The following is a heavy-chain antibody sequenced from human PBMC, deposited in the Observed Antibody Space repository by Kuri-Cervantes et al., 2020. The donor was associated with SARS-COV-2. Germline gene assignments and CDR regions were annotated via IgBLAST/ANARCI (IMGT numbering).Heavy chain of an antibody. J-gene: IGHJ6*03. CDR2: IIPIFGTA. V-gene: IGHV1-69*05. CDR3: ARDGWGVHQIAARRQEERYYYYMDV. Sequence: SVKVSCKASGGTFSSYAISWVRQAPGQGLEWMGGIIPIFGTANYAQKFQGRVTITTDESTSTAYMELSSLRAEDTAVYYCARDGWGVHQIAARRQEERYYYYMDVWGKGTTVTVSS. D-gene: IGHD6-6*01. CDR1: GGTFSSYA.